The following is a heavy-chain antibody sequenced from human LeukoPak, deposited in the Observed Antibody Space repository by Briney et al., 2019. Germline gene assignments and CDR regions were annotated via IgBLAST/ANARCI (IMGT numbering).Heavy chain of an antibody. CDR1: GFTFSGYW. J-gene: IGHJ6*02. V-gene: IGHV3-7*03. D-gene: IGHD5/OR15-5a*01. Sequence: PGGSLRLSCAASGFTFSGYWMTWVRQAPGKGLEWVANIKQDGSEKNYLDSVKGRFTISRDNAKNSLYLQMNSLRAEDTAVYYCASSLYLYYYYGMDVWGQGTTVTVSS. CDR2: IKQDGSEK. CDR3: ASSLYLYYYYGMDV.